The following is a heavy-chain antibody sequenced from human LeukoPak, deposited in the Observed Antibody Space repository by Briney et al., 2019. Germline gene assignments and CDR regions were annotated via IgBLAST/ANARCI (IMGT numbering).Heavy chain of an antibody. D-gene: IGHD3-10*01. Sequence: WGSLRLSCAASGFTVSSNYISWVRQAPGKGLEWVSVIYSGGSTYYADSVKGRFTISRDNSKNTLYLQMNSLRAEDTAVYYCARDVYYGSGRGSFDYWGQGTLVTVSS. CDR3: ARDVYYGSGRGSFDY. J-gene: IGHJ4*02. CDR2: IYSGGST. V-gene: IGHV3-66*01. CDR1: GFTVSSNY.